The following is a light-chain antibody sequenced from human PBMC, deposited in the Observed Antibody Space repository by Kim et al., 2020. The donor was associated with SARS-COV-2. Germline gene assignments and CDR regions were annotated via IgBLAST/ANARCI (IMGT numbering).Light chain of an antibody. J-gene: IGLJ2*01. CDR3: QAWDSSTDQVV. V-gene: IGLV3-1*01. CDR1: KLGDKY. Sequence: PGQTASITCSGDKLGDKYACWYQQKPGQSPVLVIYQDSKRPSGIPERFSGSNSGNTATLTISGTQAMDEADYYCQAWDSSTDQVVFGGGTQLTVL. CDR2: QDS.